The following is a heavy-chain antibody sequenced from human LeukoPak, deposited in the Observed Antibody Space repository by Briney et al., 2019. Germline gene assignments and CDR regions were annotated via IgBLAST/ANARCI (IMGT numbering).Heavy chain of an antibody. CDR2: ISGSGGST. D-gene: IGHD2-8*01. V-gene: IGHV3-23*01. Sequence: PGGSLRLSCAASGFTVSSNYMNWVRQAPGKGLEWVSSISGSGGSTYYADSVKGRFTISRDNSKNTLYLQMNSLRAEDTAVYFCATVRGTIYYYFDYWGQGTLVTVSS. J-gene: IGHJ4*02. CDR3: ATVRGTIYYYFDY. CDR1: GFTVSSNY.